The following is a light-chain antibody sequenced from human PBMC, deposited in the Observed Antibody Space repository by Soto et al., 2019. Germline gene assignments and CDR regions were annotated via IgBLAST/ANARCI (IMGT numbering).Light chain of an antibody. CDR3: QSYDSSLSGVV. V-gene: IGLV1-40*01. Sequence: QSVLTQPPSVSGAPGQRVTISCTGSSSNIGAGYDVHWYQQFPGTAPKLLLYGNSNRPSGVPDRFSGSKSGTSASLAITGLQAEDEADYYCQSYDSSLSGVVFGGGTKVTVL. CDR1: SSNIGAGYD. J-gene: IGLJ2*01. CDR2: GNS.